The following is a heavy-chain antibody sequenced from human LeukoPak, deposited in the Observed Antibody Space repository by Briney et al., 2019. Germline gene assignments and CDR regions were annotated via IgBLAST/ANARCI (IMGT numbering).Heavy chain of an antibody. Sequence: PGGSLRLSCAASGFSFSTYGMHWIRQAPGKGLEWVAVIWHDGSNKYYGDSVKGRFTISRDNSKNTLYLQMNNLRAEDSALYYCARGGRGSAAVVAPRSFDIWGQGTMVTVSS. CDR2: IWHDGSNK. CDR3: ARGGRGSAAVVAPRSFDI. V-gene: IGHV3-33*01. D-gene: IGHD3-22*01. J-gene: IGHJ3*02. CDR1: GFSFSTYG.